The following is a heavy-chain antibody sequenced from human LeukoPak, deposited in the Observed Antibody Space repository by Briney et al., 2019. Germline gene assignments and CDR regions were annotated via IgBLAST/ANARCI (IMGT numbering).Heavy chain of an antibody. CDR1: GFTFSNYN. V-gene: IGHV3-21*01. CDR2: ITRSSIYI. Sequence: GGSLRLSCAASGFTFSNYNMNWVRQAPGKGLEWVSSITRSSIYIYYADSLKGRFTISRDNAKNSLYLQMNSLRAEDTAVYYCAELGITMIGGVWGKGTTVTISS. CDR3: AELGITMIGGV. D-gene: IGHD3-10*02. J-gene: IGHJ6*04.